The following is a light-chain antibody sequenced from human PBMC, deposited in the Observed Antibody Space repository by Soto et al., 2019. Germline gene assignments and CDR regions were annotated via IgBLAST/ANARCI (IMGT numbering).Light chain of an antibody. CDR3: QQSYRSPYT. J-gene: IGKJ2*01. Sequence: DTQMTQSPSSLFASVGDRVTVTCRASQSINIYLNWYQQKPGKAPTLLIYGASSLQSGFPSRFSGGGSRTDFTLTISALQPEDFATYYCQQSYRSPYTFGQGTKLEI. V-gene: IGKV1-39*01. CDR1: QSINIY. CDR2: GAS.